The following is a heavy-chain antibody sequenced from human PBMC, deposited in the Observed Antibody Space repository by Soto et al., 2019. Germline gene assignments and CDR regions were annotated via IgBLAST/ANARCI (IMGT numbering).Heavy chain of an antibody. Sequence: GGSLRLSCAASGFTFSSYAMHWVRQAPGKGLEYVSAISSNGGSTYYANSVKGRFTISRDNSKNTLYLQMGSLRAEDMAVYYCARDGGYCSGCSCRYFDYWGQGTLVTVSS. J-gene: IGHJ4*02. CDR3: ARDGGYCSGCSCRYFDY. D-gene: IGHD2-15*01. CDR1: GFTFSSYA. V-gene: IGHV3-64*01. CDR2: ISSNGGST.